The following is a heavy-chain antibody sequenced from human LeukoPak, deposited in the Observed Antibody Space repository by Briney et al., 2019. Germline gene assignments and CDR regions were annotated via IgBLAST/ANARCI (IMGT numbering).Heavy chain of an antibody. V-gene: IGHV4-34*01. D-gene: IGHD1-26*01. J-gene: IGHJ5*02. CDR3: ARHSGGTYYVSLDP. CDR1: GGSFSGYY. CDR2: INHSGST. Sequence: PSETLSLTCAVYGGSFSGYYWSLIRQPPGKGLEWIGEINHSGSTNQNPSLKSRVTISVDTSKNQFSLKLSSVTAADTAVYYCARHSGGTYYVSLDPWGQGTLVTVSS.